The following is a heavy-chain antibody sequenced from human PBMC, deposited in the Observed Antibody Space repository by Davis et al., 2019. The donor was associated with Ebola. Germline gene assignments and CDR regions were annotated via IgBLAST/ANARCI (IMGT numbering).Heavy chain of an antibody. Sequence: SQTLSLTCAVYGGSFSGYYWSWIRQPPGKGLEWTGEINHSGSTNYNPSLKSRVTISVDTSKNQFSLKLSSVTAADTAVYYCARGRGYCSGGSCYGTPRFDYWGQGTLVTVSS. CDR1: GGSFSGYY. CDR2: INHSGST. D-gene: IGHD2-15*01. J-gene: IGHJ4*02. CDR3: ARGRGYCSGGSCYGTPRFDY. V-gene: IGHV4-34*01.